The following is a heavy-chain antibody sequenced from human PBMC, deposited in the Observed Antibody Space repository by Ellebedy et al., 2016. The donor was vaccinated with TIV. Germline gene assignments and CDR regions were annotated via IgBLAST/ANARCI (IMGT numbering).Heavy chain of an antibody. CDR1: GYTFTGYY. V-gene: IGHV1-2*02. CDR3: ARDLEWLSYPMAV. J-gene: IGHJ6*02. Sequence: ASVKVSCKASGYTFTGYYMHWVRQAPGQGLEWMGWINPNSGGTNYAQKFQGRVTMTRDTSISTAYMELSRLRSDDTAVYYCARDLEWLSYPMAVWGQGTTVTVSS. CDR2: INPNSGGT. D-gene: IGHD3-3*01.